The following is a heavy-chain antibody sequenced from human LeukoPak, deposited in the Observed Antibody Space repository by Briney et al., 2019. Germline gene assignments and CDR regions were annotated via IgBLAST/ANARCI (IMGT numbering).Heavy chain of an antibody. CDR3: ARDTLAYCGGDCYSKDDY. CDR1: GYTFTSYG. D-gene: IGHD2-21*02. V-gene: IGHV1-18*01. CDR2: ISAYNGNT. Sequence: EASVKVSCKASGYTFTSYGISWVRQAPGQGLEWMGWISAYNGNTNYAQKLQGRVTMTTDTSTSTAYMELRSLRSDDTAVYYCARDTLAYCGGDCYSKDDYWGQGTLVTVSS. J-gene: IGHJ4*02.